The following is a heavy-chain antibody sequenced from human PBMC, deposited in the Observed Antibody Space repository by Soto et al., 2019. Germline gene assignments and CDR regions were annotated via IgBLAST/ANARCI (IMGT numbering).Heavy chain of an antibody. CDR2: ISGSGGRT. CDR1: GFSFDRFV. CDR3: VRPNAVDISVDS. V-gene: IGHV3-23*01. D-gene: IGHD2-2*03. J-gene: IGHJ4*02. Sequence: GGSLRLSCAASGFSFDRFVMSWIRQAPGKGLEWVSAISGSGGRTYYADSVEGRFSISRDNSKSTLYLQMTSLTVEDTALYYCVRPNAVDISVDSWGQGTLVTVSS.